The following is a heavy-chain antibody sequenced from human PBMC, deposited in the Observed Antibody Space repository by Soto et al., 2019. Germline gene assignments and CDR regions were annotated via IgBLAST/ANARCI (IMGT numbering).Heavy chain of an antibody. CDR3: ARARITLVREIIKYNMDI. Sequence: SETLSLTCTVSGGSIGSYYWSWIRQPPGKGLEWIGYIYESGSTNSNPSLQSRVTISVNTSKNQFYLNLSPVTAADTATYYCARARITLVREIIKYNMDIWGQGTTVTVSS. V-gene: IGHV4-59*01. J-gene: IGHJ6*02. CDR2: IYESGST. D-gene: IGHD3-10*01. CDR1: GGSIGSYY.